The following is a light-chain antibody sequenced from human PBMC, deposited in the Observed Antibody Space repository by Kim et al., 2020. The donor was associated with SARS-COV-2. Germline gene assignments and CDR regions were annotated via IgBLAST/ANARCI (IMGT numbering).Light chain of an antibody. CDR2: GAS. CDR3: QQYGSSPPVT. J-gene: IGKJ4*01. V-gene: IGKV3-20*01. Sequence: PGERATLTCRASQSVSSSYLAWYQQKPGQAPRLLIYGASSRATGIPDRFSGSGSGTDFTLTISRLEPEDFAVYYCQQYGSSPPVTFGGGTKVDIK. CDR1: QSVSSSY.